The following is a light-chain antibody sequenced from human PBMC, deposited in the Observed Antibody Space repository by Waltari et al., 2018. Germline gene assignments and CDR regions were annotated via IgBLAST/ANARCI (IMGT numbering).Light chain of an antibody. CDR2: DTS. Sequence: EIVLTQSPATLSLSPGERATLSCRASQSVDIYLAWTQQRPGQTPRLLIYDTSTRATDIPARFSGSGSETDFSLTISSLEPEDFAVYYCQQRRNWPLTFGGGTKVEIK. CDR1: QSVDIY. CDR3: QQRRNWPLT. J-gene: IGKJ4*01. V-gene: IGKV3-11*01.